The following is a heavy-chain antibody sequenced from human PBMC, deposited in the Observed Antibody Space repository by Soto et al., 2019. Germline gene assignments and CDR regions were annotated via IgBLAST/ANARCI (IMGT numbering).Heavy chain of an antibody. D-gene: IGHD3-22*01. CDR3: ARLDRKLTTYYYDSSGYNY. CDR1: GYTFTSYG. Sequence: ASVKVSCEASGYTFTSYGISWVRQAPGQGLEWMGWISAYNGNTNYAQKLQGRVTMTTDTSTSTAYMELRSLRSDDTAVYYCARLDRKLTTYYYDSSGYNYWGQGTLVTVSS. CDR2: ISAYNGNT. V-gene: IGHV1-18*04. J-gene: IGHJ4*02.